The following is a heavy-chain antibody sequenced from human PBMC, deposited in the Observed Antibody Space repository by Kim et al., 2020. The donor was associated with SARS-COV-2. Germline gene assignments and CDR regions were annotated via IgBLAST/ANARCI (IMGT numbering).Heavy chain of an antibody. CDR3: ARHERDIAARPCWFDP. D-gene: IGHD6-6*01. V-gene: IGHV4-39*01. J-gene: IGHJ5*02. CDR1: GGSISSSSYY. CDR2: IYYSGST. Sequence: SETLSLTCTVSGGSISSSSYYWGWIRQPPGKGLEWIGSIYYSGSTYYNPSLKSRVTISVDTSKNQFSLKLSSVTAADTAVYYCARHERDIAARPCWFDPWGQGTLVTVSS.